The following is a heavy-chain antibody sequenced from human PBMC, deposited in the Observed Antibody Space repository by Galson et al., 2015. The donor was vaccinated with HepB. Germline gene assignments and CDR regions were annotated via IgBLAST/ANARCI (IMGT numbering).Heavy chain of an antibody. CDR3: ARGPPIVVLVAATIDY. J-gene: IGHJ4*02. D-gene: IGHD2-15*01. V-gene: IGHV1-2*06. CDR1: GYRFTGHY. Sequence: SVKVSCKASGYRFTGHYMHWVRQAPGQGLEWMGRINPDNGGTNYAQKFQGRVTMTRDTSISTAYMELSSLRSDDTAVYFCARGPPIVVLVAATIDYWGQGTLVTVSS. CDR2: INPDNGGT.